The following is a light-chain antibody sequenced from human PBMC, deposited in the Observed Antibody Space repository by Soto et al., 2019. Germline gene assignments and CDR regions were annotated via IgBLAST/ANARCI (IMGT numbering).Light chain of an antibody. J-gene: IGKJ1*01. CDR2: DAS. V-gene: IGKV1-5*01. Sequence: DIQMTQSPSTLSASVGDRVTISCRASQSISTWLAWYQQKPGKAPNLLIYDASTLESGVPSRFSGSGSGTQFTLTITSLQPADTATYYCQQYNSYSWTFGQGTKVEIK. CDR3: QQYNSYSWT. CDR1: QSISTW.